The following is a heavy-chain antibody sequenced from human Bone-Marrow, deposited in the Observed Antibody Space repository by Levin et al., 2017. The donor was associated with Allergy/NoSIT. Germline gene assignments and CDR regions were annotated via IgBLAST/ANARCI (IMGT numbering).Heavy chain of an antibody. CDR1: GGSFTGYY. CDR3: ARVQGGLRWLDYGLDV. V-gene: IGHV4-34*01. Sequence: SETLSLTCGLYGGSFTGYYWSWIRQTPGKGLEWIGQINHSADTKYNPSLTSRVTISVDMSKNQFSLQLTSVTAADTAVYYCARVQGGLRWLDYGLDVWGPGTTVTVSS. CDR2: INHSADT. D-gene: IGHD4-23*01. J-gene: IGHJ6*02.